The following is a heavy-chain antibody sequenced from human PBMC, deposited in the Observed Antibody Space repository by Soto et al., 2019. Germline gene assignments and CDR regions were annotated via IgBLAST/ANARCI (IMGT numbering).Heavy chain of an antibody. V-gene: IGHV3-33*01. J-gene: IGHJ4*02. CDR2: IWNDGRKT. CDR3: ARDPLNDHGSGTYFDY. CDR1: GFSFTSCG. Sequence: QAQLVESGGGVVQPGGSLRLSCAASGFSFTSCGMHWVRQAPGKGLEWVALIWNDGRKTYYADSMKGRFTISRDDSKNTLYLQMNSLRAEDTAVYYCARDPLNDHGSGTYFDYWGQGSQVTVSS. D-gene: IGHD3-10*01.